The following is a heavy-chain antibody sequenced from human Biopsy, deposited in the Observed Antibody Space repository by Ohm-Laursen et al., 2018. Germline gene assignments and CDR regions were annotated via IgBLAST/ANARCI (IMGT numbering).Heavy chain of an antibody. CDR2: INPDNGGT. D-gene: IGHD3-16*01. Sequence: GASVKVSCKASGYTFTGYYLHWVRQAPGQGLEWMGWINPDNGGTIHAQKFQGRVTVTRDTSISTAYVEVTSLRSDDTAVCYCVRSRAGGATWGMDVWGQGTTVTVSS. CDR1: GYTFTGYY. CDR3: VRSRAGGATWGMDV. V-gene: IGHV1-2*02. J-gene: IGHJ6*02.